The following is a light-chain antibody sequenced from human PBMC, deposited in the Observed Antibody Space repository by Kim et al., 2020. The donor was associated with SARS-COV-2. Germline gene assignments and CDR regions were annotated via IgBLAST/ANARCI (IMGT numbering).Light chain of an antibody. V-gene: IGLV2-8*01. CDR1: SSDVGGYNY. Sequence: SALTQPPSASGSPGQSVAISCTGTSSDVGGYNYVSWYQQHPGKAPRLMIYEVTKRPSGVPDRFSGSKSGNTASLTVSGLQAEDEADYYCTSYAGNSYVFGTGTKVTVL. CDR2: EVT. J-gene: IGLJ1*01. CDR3: TSYAGNSYV.